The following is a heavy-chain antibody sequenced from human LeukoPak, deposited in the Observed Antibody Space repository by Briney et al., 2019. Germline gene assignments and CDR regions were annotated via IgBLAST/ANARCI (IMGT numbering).Heavy chain of an antibody. CDR2: IYYSGYT. CDR1: GGSISSYY. Sequence: SETLSLTCTVSGGSISSYYWSWIRQPPGKGLKWIGNIYYSGYTTYSPSLRSRVTISVDTSKNQFSLKLSSVTAADTAVYYCARTYYDYVWGSYRDTHFDYWGQGTLVTVSS. CDR3: ARTYYDYVWGSYRDTHFDY. V-gene: IGHV4-59*01. J-gene: IGHJ4*02. D-gene: IGHD3-16*02.